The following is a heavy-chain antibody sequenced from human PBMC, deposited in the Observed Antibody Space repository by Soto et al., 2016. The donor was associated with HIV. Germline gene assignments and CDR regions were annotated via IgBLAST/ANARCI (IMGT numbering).Heavy chain of an antibody. D-gene: IGHD3-10*01. Sequence: QVQLVQSGAEVKKPGASVRVSCKASEHTFSNNDINWLRQAPGQGLEWMGWMNPESGNTGFAQKFQGRVTFTRNASIITAYMDLSRLRSDDTAIYYCARGRGIRGVASLSFSWFDPWGQGTLVTVSS. CDR3: ARGRGIRGVASLSFSWFDP. V-gene: IGHV1-8*03. J-gene: IGHJ5*02. CDR2: MNPESGNT. CDR1: EHTFSNND.